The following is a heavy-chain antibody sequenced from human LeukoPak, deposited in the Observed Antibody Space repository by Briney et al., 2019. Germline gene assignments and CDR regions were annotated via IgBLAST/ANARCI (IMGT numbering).Heavy chain of an antibody. Sequence: ASVKVSCKASGGTFSSYAISWVRQAPGQGLEWMGGIIPIFGTANYAQKFQGRVTITADESTSTAYMELSSLRSEDTAVYYCARRAHYDSSGYYYPPFDYWGQGTLVTVPS. D-gene: IGHD3-22*01. J-gene: IGHJ4*02. CDR3: ARRAHYDSSGYYYPPFDY. V-gene: IGHV1-69*13. CDR2: IIPIFGTA. CDR1: GGTFSSYA.